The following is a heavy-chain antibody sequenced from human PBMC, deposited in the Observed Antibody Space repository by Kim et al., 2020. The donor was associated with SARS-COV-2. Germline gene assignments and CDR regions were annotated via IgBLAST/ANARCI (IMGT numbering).Heavy chain of an antibody. Sequence: SETLSLTCTVSGGSISSSSYYWGWIRQPPGKGLEWIGSIYYSGSTYYNPSLKSRVTISVDTSKNQFSLKLSSVTAADTAVYYCARHEEVGATEDGDWFDPWGQGTLVTVSS. CDR1: GGSISSSSYY. V-gene: IGHV4-39*01. D-gene: IGHD1-26*01. CDR3: ARHEEVGATEDGDWFDP. CDR2: IYYSGST. J-gene: IGHJ5*02.